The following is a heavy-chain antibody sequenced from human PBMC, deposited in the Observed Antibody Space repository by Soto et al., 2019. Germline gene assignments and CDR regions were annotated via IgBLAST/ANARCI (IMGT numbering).Heavy chain of an antibody. CDR3: ARSRTLSAAAGTQPAFDI. CDR2: INPSGGST. V-gene: IGHV1-46*01. J-gene: IGHJ3*02. D-gene: IGHD6-13*01. CDR1: GYTFTSYY. Sequence: QVQLVQSGAEVKKPGASVKVSCKASGYTFTSYYMHWVRQAPGQGLEWMGIINPSGGSTSYAQKFQGRVTMTRDTSTSTVYMELSSLRSEDTAVYYCARSRTLSAAAGTQPAFDIWGQGTMVTVSS.